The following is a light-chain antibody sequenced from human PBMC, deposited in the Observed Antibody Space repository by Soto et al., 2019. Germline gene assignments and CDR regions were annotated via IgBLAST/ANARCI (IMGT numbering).Light chain of an antibody. J-gene: IGKJ1*01. Sequence: DIQVTQSPSFLSASVRDRVTITCRASKGISSYLAWYQQKPGKAPKLLIYAASTLQSGVPSRFSGSRSGTEFTLTISSLQPEDFAAYYCQQLNSYPPWTFGQGTKVEIK. CDR1: KGISSY. CDR3: QQLNSYPPWT. CDR2: AAS. V-gene: IGKV1-9*01.